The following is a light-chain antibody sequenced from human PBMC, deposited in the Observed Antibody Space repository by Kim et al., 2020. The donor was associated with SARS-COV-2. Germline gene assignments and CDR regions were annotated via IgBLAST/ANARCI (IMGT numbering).Light chain of an antibody. CDR3: QQLNNYPIT. CDR1: QDISTN. V-gene: IGKV1-9*01. J-gene: IGKJ5*01. Sequence: DIQLTQSPSFLSASVGDRVTITCRASQDISTNLAWYQQKPGRAPTVLLYRGSTLQAGVPSRFSGSRSGTEFTLTISNLQPEDFGTFYCQQLNNYPITFGQGTRLEIK. CDR2: RGS.